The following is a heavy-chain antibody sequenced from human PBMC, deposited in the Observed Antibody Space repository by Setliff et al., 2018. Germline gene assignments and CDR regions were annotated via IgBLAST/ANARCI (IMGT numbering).Heavy chain of an antibody. V-gene: IGHV4-39*01. CDR1: DDSFTSSRYY. CDR2: ISYSGTP. D-gene: IGHD2-15*01. Sequence: SETLSLTCTVSDDSFTSSRYYWGWIRQAPGSGLEWIGSISYSGTPYYNASVESRVTISIDTSRNQFSLELRSVTVADTTTYYCVRPGGTTVVARHFDYWGSGILVTVS. CDR3: VRPGGTTVVARHFDY. J-gene: IGHJ4*01.